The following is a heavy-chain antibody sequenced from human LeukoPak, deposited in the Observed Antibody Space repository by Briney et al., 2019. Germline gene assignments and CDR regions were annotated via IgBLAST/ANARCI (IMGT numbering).Heavy chain of an antibody. D-gene: IGHD3-10*01. CDR3: ARHPQLLWFGELSSNYYYTDV. CDR1: GYRFSDYW. V-gene: IGHV5-51*01. J-gene: IGHJ6*03. Sequence: GESLKISCKGTGYRFSDYWIGWVRQMPGKGLEWMGIIYPDDSDTRYSPSFQGQVTISADKSINTAYLQWSSLKTSDTAMYYCARHPQLLWFGELSSNYYYTDVWGKGTTVTVSS. CDR2: IYPDDSDT.